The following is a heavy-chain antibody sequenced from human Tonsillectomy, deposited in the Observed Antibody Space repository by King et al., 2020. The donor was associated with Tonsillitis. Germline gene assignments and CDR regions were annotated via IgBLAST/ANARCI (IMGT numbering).Heavy chain of an antibody. CDR3: ARDRLSGDH. D-gene: IGHD2-21*02. CDR2: ISSRGRYI. Sequence: VQLVESGGGLVKPGWSLRLSCAASGFTFSDYTINWVRQAPGKGLEWVSSISSRGRYIYYADSVKGRFTISRDNAKNSLFLQMNSLTAEDTAVYYCARDRLSGDHWGQGILVTVS. J-gene: IGHJ4*02. V-gene: IGHV3-21*01. CDR1: GFTFSDYT.